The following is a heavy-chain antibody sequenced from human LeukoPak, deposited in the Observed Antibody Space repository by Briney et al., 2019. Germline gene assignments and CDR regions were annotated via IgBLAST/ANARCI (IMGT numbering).Heavy chain of an antibody. V-gene: IGHV1-46*01. CDR2: INPSGGST. J-gene: IGHJ4*02. Sequence: ASVKVSCKASGYTFTSYYMHWVRQAPGQGLEWMGIINPSGGSTSYAQKLQGRVTMTTDTSTSTAYVELRSLRSDDTAVYYCARDRGVAPFDYWGQGTLVTVSS. D-gene: IGHD3-10*01. CDR1: GYTFTSYY. CDR3: ARDRGVAPFDY.